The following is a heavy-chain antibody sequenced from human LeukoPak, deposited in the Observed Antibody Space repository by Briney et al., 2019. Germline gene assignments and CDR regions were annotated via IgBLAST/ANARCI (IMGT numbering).Heavy chain of an antibody. CDR2: IYYSGST. D-gene: IGHD3-3*01. CDR3: ARTSTTYYDFWSGLNWFDP. CDR1: GGSISSYY. J-gene: IGHJ5*02. Sequence: PSETLSLTCTVSGGSISSYYWSWIRQPPGKGLEWIGYIYYSGSTNYNPSLKSRVTISVDTSKNQFSLKLSSVTAADTAVYYCARTSTTYYDFWSGLNWFDPWSQGTLVTVSS. V-gene: IGHV4-59*01.